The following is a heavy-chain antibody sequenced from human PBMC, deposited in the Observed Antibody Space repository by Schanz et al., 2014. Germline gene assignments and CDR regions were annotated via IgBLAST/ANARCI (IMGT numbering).Heavy chain of an antibody. CDR3: ARGNTIFGVVILGWLDP. J-gene: IGHJ5*02. V-gene: IGHV1-69*09. D-gene: IGHD3-3*01. CDR1: GYTFTGHH. CDR2: IIPILDIT. Sequence: QVQLVQSGAEVKEPGASVKVSCKASGYTFTGHHMHWVRQAPGQGLEWMGTIIPILDITNYAQKFQGSVTITADNSTSTAYMELSSLRSEDTAIYYCARGNTIFGVVILGWLDPWGQGTLVTVSS.